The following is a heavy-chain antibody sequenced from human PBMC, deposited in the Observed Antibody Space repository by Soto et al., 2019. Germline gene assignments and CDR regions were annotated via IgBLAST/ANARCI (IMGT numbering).Heavy chain of an antibody. CDR1: GGSVSSGSYH. J-gene: IGHJ5*02. CDR3: ARLSAAWFDP. Sequence: QVQLQESGPGLVKPSETLSLTCTVSGGSVSSGSYHWGWIRQPPGKGLEWIGYIYHSGSTNYNPSLQSRVTISVDTSKHQFSLRLTSVTAADTAVYYCARLSAAWFDPWGQGTLVTVAS. V-gene: IGHV4-61*01. D-gene: IGHD6-19*01. CDR2: IYHSGST.